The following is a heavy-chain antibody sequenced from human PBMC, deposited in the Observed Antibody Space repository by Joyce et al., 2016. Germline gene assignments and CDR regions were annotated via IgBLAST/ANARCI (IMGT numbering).Heavy chain of an antibody. CDR2: LYTSGAT. V-gene: IGHV4-4*07. CDR3: ARDRPSGSYFDD. J-gene: IGHJ4*02. CDR1: GGSLSGHY. D-gene: IGHD3-10*01. Sequence: QAQLQESGPRLVKPSETLSLTCRVSGGSLSGHYWSWIRQAAGKGLEWIGRLYTSGATSDNPSLKSRVIISADTAKEQFSLTVRSVTAADTAVYYCARDRPSGSYFDDWGQGILVSVSS.